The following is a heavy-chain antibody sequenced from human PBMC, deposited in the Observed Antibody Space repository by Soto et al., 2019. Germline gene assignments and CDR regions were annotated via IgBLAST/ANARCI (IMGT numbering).Heavy chain of an antibody. V-gene: IGHV1-69*13. Sequence: SVKVSCKASGGTFSSYAISSVRQAPGQGLEWMGGIIPIFGTANYAQKFQGRVTITANESTSTAYMELSSLRSEDTAVYYCARERGYSYGLMDYWGQGTLVTVSS. CDR2: IIPIFGTA. CDR3: ARERGYSYGLMDY. D-gene: IGHD5-18*01. CDR1: GGTFSSYA. J-gene: IGHJ4*02.